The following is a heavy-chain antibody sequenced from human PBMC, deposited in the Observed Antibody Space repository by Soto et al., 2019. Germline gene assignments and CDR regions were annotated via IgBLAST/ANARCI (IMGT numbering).Heavy chain of an antibody. Sequence: PSEALSLTCTVSAGSISGYYWSWIRQPPGKGLEWIGYMYNTGSTVYNPSFKSRVTISVDTSKNQFSLKLNSVTAADTAAYYCARDLWGYCGTDCYPLDVWAQGPTVTVS. CDR1: AGSISGYY. CDR3: ARDLWGYCGTDCYPLDV. D-gene: IGHD2-21*02. V-gene: IGHV4-59*01. CDR2: MYNTGST. J-gene: IGHJ6*02.